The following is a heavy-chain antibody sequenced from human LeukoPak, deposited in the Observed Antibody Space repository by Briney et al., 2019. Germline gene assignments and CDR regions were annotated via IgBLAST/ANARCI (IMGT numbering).Heavy chain of an antibody. CDR1: GFTLSSYA. Sequence: LGGSLRLSCAASGFTLSSYAMSWVRQAPGKGPEWVSAIGGSSGGTYYADSVTGRFTISRDNSKNTLSLQMNSLRAEDTAVYYCAKSLGANYFDYWGQGTLVTVSS. V-gene: IGHV3-23*01. D-gene: IGHD3-10*01. CDR2: IGGSSGGT. CDR3: AKSLGANYFDY. J-gene: IGHJ4*02.